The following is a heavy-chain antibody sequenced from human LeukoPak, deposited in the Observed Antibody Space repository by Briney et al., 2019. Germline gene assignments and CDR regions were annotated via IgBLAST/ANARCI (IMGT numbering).Heavy chain of an antibody. CDR1: GFTVSSKY. J-gene: IGHJ4*02. CDR3: ACSGPYSNGGVMNDY. D-gene: IGHD6-19*01. Sequence: GGSLRLSCAASGFTVSSKYMSWVRQAPGRGLEWVSAIYSGGGTSYADSVKGRFTISRDTSKSTLYLQMNSPRADDTAVYYCACSGPYSNGGVMNDYWGQGTLVTVSS. CDR2: IYSGGGT. V-gene: IGHV3-66*01.